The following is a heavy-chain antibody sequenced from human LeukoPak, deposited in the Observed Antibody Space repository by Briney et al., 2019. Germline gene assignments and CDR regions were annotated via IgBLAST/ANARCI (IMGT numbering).Heavy chain of an antibody. V-gene: IGHV4-61*02. CDR3: AKGDSGSFFDY. D-gene: IGHD3-10*01. CDR1: GGSISSGSSY. CDR2: IYTSGTT. J-gene: IGHJ4*02. Sequence: SQTLSLTCTVSGGSISSGSSYWSWIRQPAGKGLEWIGRIYTSGTTNYNPSLKSRVTISLDTSKNQFSLNLSSVTAADTAVYYCAKGDSGSFFDYWGQGTLVTVSS.